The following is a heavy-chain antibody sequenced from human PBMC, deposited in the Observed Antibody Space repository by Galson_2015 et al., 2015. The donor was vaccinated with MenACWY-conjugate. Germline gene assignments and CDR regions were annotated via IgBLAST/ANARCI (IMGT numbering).Heavy chain of an antibody. CDR1: GGSISSSNW. D-gene: IGHD3-3*01. Sequence: ETLSLTCAVSGGSISSSNWWSWVRQPPGKGLEWIGEIYHSGSTNYNPSLKSRVSISVDKSKNQFSLKLSSVTAADTAAYYCARRGPGSDFWSGYYSFDYWGQGTLVTVSS. V-gene: IGHV4-4*02. J-gene: IGHJ4*02. CDR3: ARRGPGSDFWSGYYSFDY. CDR2: IYHSGST.